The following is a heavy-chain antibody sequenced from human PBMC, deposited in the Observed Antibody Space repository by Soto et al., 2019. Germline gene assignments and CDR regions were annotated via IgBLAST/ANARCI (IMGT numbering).Heavy chain of an antibody. J-gene: IGHJ4*02. D-gene: IGHD5-12*01. V-gene: IGHV3-23*01. CDR1: GFSFISNA. CDR2: ISARGGSS. Sequence: EVHLLESGGGLVKPGGSLRLSFAASGFSFISNARFWVAQAPGKGLEWVSVISARGGSSYFADSVKGRFTISRDNSKNVLSLEMNSLRAEDTAIYFCAKGSIEYSASVDNWGQGTLVLVSS. CDR3: AKGSIEYSASVDN.